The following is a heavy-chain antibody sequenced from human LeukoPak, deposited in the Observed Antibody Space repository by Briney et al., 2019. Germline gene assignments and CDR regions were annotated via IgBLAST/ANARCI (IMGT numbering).Heavy chain of an antibody. J-gene: IGHJ4*02. V-gene: IGHV3-7*01. D-gene: IGHD3-10*01. CDR1: GFTFSSYW. Sequence: GGSLRLSCAASGFTFSSYWMSWVRQAPGKGLEWVANIKQDGSEKYYVDSAKGRFTISRDNAKNSLYLQMNSLRAEDTAVYYCARGFTMVRGVIIRDYWGQGTLVTVSS. CDR3: ARGFTMVRGVIIRDY. CDR2: IKQDGSEK.